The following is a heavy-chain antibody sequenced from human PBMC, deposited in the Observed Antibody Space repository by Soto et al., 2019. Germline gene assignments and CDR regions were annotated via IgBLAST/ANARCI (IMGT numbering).Heavy chain of an antibody. CDR1: GSSSRTYY. D-gene: IGHD6-19*01. CDR2: VSDSGTT. J-gene: IGHJ4*02. CDR3: ARGTGYTSGWYEFADY. V-gene: IGHV4-59*08. Sequence: QVQLQESGPGLVKPSETLSLICTVSGSSSRTYYWTWVRQTPGKGLEWIGYVSDSGTTKYSPSLKSRLTISIDTSNNQFTLKLNSVTAADTAMYYCARGTGYTSGWYEFADYWGQGTLVTVSS.